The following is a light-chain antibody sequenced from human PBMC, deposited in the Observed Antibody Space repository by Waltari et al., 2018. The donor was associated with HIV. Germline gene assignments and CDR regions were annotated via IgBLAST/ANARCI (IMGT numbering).Light chain of an antibody. J-gene: IGKJ4*01. V-gene: IGKV1-33*01. CDR1: EDINNF. CDR3: QQYESLPLT. Sequence: DIQMTQSPSSLSVSVGDRVTITCQATEDINNFLNWYQKKPGKPPKLLIYDTSDLETGVPSRFSGSRSGTDFTLNIAGLQPEDVATYYCQQYESLPLTFGGGTRVEI. CDR2: DTS.